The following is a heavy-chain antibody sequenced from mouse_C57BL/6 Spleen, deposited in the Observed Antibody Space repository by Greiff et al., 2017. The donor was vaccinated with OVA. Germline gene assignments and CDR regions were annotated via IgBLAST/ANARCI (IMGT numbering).Heavy chain of an antibody. D-gene: IGHD5-1*01. CDR3: ARYLHDYDAMDY. J-gene: IGHJ4*01. Sequence: EVHLVESGGGLVKPGGSLKLSCAASGFTFSDYGMHWVRQAPEKGLEWVAYISSGSSTIYYADTVKGRFTISRDNAKNTLFLQMTSLRSEDTAMYYCARYLHDYDAMDYWGQGTSVTVSS. CDR1: GFTFSDYG. CDR2: ISSGSSTI. V-gene: IGHV5-17*01.